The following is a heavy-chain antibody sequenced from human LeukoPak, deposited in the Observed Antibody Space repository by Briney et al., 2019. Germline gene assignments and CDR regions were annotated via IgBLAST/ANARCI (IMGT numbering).Heavy chain of an antibody. CDR1: GDSISTYY. CDR2: VYYTGST. V-gene: IGHV4-59*12. Sequence: SETLSLTCTVSGDSISTYYWSWIRQPPGKGLEWIGYVYYTGSTNHNPSLRSRVTMSVDTSKSQFSLKLSSVTAADTAVYYCARGSGVTNWGQGTLVTVSS. D-gene: IGHD5-18*01. CDR3: ARGSGVTN. J-gene: IGHJ4*02.